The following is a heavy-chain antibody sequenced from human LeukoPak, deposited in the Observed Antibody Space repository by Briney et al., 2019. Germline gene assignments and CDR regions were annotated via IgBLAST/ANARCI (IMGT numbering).Heavy chain of an antibody. Sequence: ASVKVSCKASGYTFTGYYMHWVRQAPGQGLEWMGWINPNSGGTNYAQKFRGRVTMTRDTSISTAYMELSRLRSDDTAVYYCARYDIVVVPAAIPTYYFDYWGQGTLVTVSS. CDR3: ARYDIVVVPAAIPTYYFDY. J-gene: IGHJ4*02. CDR1: GYTFTGYY. D-gene: IGHD2-2*02. V-gene: IGHV1-2*02. CDR2: INPNSGGT.